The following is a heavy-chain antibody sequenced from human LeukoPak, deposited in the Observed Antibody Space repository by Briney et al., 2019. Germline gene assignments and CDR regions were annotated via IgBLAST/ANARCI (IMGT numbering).Heavy chain of an antibody. D-gene: IGHD3-10*01. CDR3: AKDEGATGWFGSPGNWFDP. CDR2: ISGSGGST. J-gene: IGHJ5*02. Sequence: PGGSLRLSCAASGFTISSYAMSWVRQAPGKGLEWVSAISGSGGSTYYADSVKGRFTISRDNSKNTLYLQMNSLRAEDTAVYYCAKDEGATGWFGSPGNWFDPWGQGTLVTVSS. V-gene: IGHV3-23*01. CDR1: GFTISSYA.